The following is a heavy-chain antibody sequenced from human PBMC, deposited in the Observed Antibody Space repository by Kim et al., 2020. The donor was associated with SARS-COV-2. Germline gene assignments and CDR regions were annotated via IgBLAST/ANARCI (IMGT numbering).Heavy chain of an antibody. D-gene: IGHD3-22*01. CDR3: ASPLRTMIVVVPYDGMDV. CDR2: IIPIFGTA. V-gene: IGHV1-69*13. J-gene: IGHJ6*02. CDR1: GGTFSSYA. Sequence: SVKVSCKASGGTFSSYAISWVRQAPGQGLEWMGGIIPIFGTANYAQKFQGRVTITADESTSTAYMELSSLRSEDTAVYYCASPLRTMIVVVPYDGMDVWGQGTTVTVSS.